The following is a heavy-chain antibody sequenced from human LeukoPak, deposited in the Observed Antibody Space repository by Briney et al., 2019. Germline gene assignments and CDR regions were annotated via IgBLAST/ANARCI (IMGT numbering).Heavy chain of an antibody. Sequence: GGSLRLSCAASGFSLNTCNMNWVRQAPGKGLEWVSSISSSSDYIYYSDSLKGRFTISRDNAKNSLYLQMSSLRAEDTAVYYCARGLGSFAYSDAFDIWGQGTLVTVSS. CDR3: ARGLGSFAYSDAFDI. D-gene: IGHD3-16*01. V-gene: IGHV3-21*01. J-gene: IGHJ3*02. CDR1: GFSLNTCN. CDR2: ISSSSDYI.